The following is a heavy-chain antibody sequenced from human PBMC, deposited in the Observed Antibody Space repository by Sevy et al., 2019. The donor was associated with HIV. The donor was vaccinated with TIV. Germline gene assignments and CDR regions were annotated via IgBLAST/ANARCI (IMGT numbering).Heavy chain of an antibody. CDR2: ISASGGAT. CDR1: GFTFSSYA. CDR3: PKNQGRIPNYFDS. D-gene: IGHD2-15*01. Sequence: GGSPRLSCAASGFTFSSYAMSWVRQAPGKGLEWVSGISASGGATFYTDSVKGRFTISRDNSNNTLYLHMNSLRVEDTAVYYCPKNQGRIPNYFDSWGQGTLVTVSS. V-gene: IGHV3-23*01. J-gene: IGHJ4*02.